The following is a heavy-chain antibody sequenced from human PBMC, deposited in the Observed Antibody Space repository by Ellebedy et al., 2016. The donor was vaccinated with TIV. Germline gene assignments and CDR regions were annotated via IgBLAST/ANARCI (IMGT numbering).Heavy chain of an antibody. J-gene: IGHJ5*01. CDR3: AREDWGAYDP. Sequence: GESLKISCAAVGFNFRTYAMSWVRQAPGRGLEWVAAISGSGDDTYYLDSVKGRFIISRDNSKSTVNLQLNSLRAEDTAVYYCAREDWGAYDPWGQGTLVTVSS. CDR2: ISGSGDDT. V-gene: IGHV3-23*01. D-gene: IGHD3/OR15-3a*01. CDR1: GFNFRTYA.